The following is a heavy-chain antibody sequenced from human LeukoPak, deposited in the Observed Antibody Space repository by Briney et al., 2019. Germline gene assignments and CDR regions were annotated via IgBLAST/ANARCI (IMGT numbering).Heavy chain of an antibody. D-gene: IGHD1-26*01. V-gene: IGHV4-61*02. CDR3: ARGRSGSYQYYYGLDV. Sequence: SETLSLTCTVSGGSISSGSYYWSWIRQPAGKGLEWTGRIYTSGSTNYNPSLKSRVTISVDTSKNQFSLKLSSVTAADTVVYYCARGRSGSYQYYYGLDVWGQGTTVTVSS. CDR1: GGSISSGSYY. CDR2: IYTSGST. J-gene: IGHJ6*02.